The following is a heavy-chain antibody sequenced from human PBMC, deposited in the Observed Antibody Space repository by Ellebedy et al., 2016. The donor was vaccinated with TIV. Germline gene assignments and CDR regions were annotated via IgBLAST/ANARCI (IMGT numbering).Heavy chain of an antibody. Sequence: GESLKISCAASGFIFSSYAMHWVRQAPGKGLEWVSSIRSTGSDKYYAESVKGRFTISRDNAQDTLFLQMNSLRAEDTAVYFCSRGWSTPNSWGQGTLVIVSS. D-gene: IGHD2-15*01. CDR3: SRGWSTPNS. J-gene: IGHJ4*02. V-gene: IGHV3-21*06. CDR2: IRSTGSDK. CDR1: GFIFSSYA.